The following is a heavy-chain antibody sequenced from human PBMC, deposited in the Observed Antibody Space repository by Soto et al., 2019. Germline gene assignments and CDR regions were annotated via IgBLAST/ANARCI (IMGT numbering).Heavy chain of an antibody. Sequence: ASVKVSCKASGYTFTNYAMHWVRQAPGQRLEWMGWINAGNGNTKYSQKSQGRVTITRDTSASTAYMELSSLRYEDTAVYYCARGPLLWGDVWGQGTTVTVSS. CDR1: GYTFTNYA. D-gene: IGHD3-10*01. J-gene: IGHJ6*02. V-gene: IGHV1-3*01. CDR2: INAGNGNT. CDR3: ARGPLLWGDV.